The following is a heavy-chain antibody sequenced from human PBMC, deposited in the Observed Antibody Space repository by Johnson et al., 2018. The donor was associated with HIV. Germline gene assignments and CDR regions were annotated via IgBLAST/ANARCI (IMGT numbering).Heavy chain of an antibody. CDR3: ARDVTKDAFEL. D-gene: IGHD4-17*01. CDR2: IYSGGST. V-gene: IGHV3-66*01. Sequence: EVQLVESGGGLVQPGGSLRLSCAASGFTVSSNYMSWVRQAPGKGLEWVSVIYSGGSTYYADSVKGRFTISRDNSKNTLYLQLNSLRAEDTAVYYCARDVTKDAFELWGQGTMVTVSS. CDR1: GFTVSSNY. J-gene: IGHJ3*01.